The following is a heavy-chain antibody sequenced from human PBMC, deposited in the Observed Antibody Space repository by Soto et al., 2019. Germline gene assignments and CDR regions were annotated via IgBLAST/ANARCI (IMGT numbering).Heavy chain of an antibody. J-gene: IGHJ6*03. CDR3: ARFRITSMDV. CDR2: IYYSGST. CDR1: GGSISSGGYY. D-gene: IGHD3-10*01. Sequence: SETLSLTCTVSGGSISSGGYYWSWIRQHPGKGLEWIGYIYYSGSTYYNPSLKSRVTISVDTSKNQFSLKLSSVTAADTAVYYCARFRITSMDVWGKGTTVTVSS. V-gene: IGHV4-31*03.